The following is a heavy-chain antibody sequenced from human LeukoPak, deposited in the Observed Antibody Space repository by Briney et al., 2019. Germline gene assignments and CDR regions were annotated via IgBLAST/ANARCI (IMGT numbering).Heavy chain of an antibody. Sequence: GGSLRLSCAASGFTFSSYWMSWVRQAPGKGLEWVANIKQDGSEKYYVDSVKGRFTISRDNAKNSLYLQMNSLRAEDTAVYYCARAPESKNWYFDLWGRGTLVTVSS. CDR3: ARAPESKNWYFDL. V-gene: IGHV3-7*04. J-gene: IGHJ2*01. CDR1: GFTFSSYW. D-gene: IGHD4-11*01. CDR2: IKQDGSEK.